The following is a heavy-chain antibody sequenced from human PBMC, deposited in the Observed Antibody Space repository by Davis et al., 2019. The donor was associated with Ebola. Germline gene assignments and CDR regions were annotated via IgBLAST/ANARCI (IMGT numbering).Heavy chain of an antibody. CDR1: GFTFSSYG. CDR2: ISYDGSNK. D-gene: IGHD6-19*01. Sequence: GESLKISCAASGFTFSSYGMHWVRQAPGKGLEWVAVISYDGSNKYYADSVKGRFTISRDNSKNTLYLQMNSLRAEDTAVYYCAKVGYSSGWCPDYWGQGTLVTVSS. CDR3: AKVGYSSGWCPDY. J-gene: IGHJ4*02. V-gene: IGHV3-30*18.